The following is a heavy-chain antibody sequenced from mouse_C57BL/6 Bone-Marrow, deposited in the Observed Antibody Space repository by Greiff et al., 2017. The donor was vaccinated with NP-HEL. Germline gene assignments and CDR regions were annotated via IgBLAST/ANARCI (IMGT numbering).Heavy chain of an antibody. Sequence: VQLQQSGAELVRPGASVKLSCTASGFNIKDDYMHWVKQRPEQGLAWIGWIDPENGDTEYASEFQGKATMTADTSTNTAYLQLSSLTSEDTAVYYCTSYGIYWYFDVWGTGTTVTVSS. CDR3: TSYGIYWYFDV. D-gene: IGHD1-1*02. CDR1: GFNIKDDY. V-gene: IGHV14-4*01. J-gene: IGHJ1*03. CDR2: IDPENGDT.